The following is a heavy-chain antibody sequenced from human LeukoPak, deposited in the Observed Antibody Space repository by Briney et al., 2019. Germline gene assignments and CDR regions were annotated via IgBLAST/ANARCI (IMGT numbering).Heavy chain of an antibody. D-gene: IGHD2-2*01. V-gene: IGHV3-30-3*01. CDR1: GFTFSSYA. CDR3: ARDRSGYCSGISCYWGSFDY. Sequence: GRSLRLSCAASGFTFSSYAMHWVRQAPGKGLEWVAVISSDGSNRYYADSVKGRFTISRDNSKNTLYLQMNSLRAEDTAVYYCARDRSGYCSGISCYWGSFDYWGQGTLVTVSS. CDR2: ISSDGSNR. J-gene: IGHJ4*02.